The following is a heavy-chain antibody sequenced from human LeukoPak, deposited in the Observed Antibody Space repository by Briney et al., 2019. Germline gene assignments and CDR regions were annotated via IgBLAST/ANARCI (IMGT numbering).Heavy chain of an antibody. V-gene: IGHV3-21*01. D-gene: IGHD6-19*01. CDR2: ISSSSSYI. CDR1: GFTFSSYS. Sequence: GGSLRLSCAASGFTFSSYSMNWVRQAPGKGLEWVSSISSSSSYIYYADSVKGRFTISRDNAKNSLYLQMNSLRAEGTAVYYCASIAVADDFDYWGQGTLVTVSS. CDR3: ASIAVADDFDY. J-gene: IGHJ4*02.